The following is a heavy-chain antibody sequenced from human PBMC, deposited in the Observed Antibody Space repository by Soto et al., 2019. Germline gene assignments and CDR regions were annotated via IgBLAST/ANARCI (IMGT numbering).Heavy chain of an antibody. J-gene: IGHJ1*01. Sequence: EVQLMESGGGLVQPGGSLRLSCADSVFIVNDIFMTWVRHAPGKGLEWLSTISSDDNTYYADSVKGRFTISRDSSKNMLYLQMNSLRAEDTAVYHCARDRHGGSYYFSHGGQGTLVTVSS. V-gene: IGHV3-66*01. CDR3: ARDRHGGSYYFSH. D-gene: IGHD3-3*01. CDR2: ISSDDNT. CDR1: VFIVNDIF.